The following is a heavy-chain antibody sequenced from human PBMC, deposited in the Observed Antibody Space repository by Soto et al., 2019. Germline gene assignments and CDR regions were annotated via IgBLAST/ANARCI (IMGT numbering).Heavy chain of an antibody. J-gene: IGHJ6*02. CDR2: IIPIFGTA. Sequence: ASVKVSCKASGGTFSSYAISWVRQAPGQGLEWMGGIIPIFGTANYAQKFQGRVTITADESTSTAYMELSSLRSEDTAVYYCARLGGSTLGYYYYGMDVWGQGTTVTVSS. CDR3: ARLGGSTLGYYYYGMDV. D-gene: IGHD1-26*01. V-gene: IGHV1-69*13. CDR1: GGTFSSYA.